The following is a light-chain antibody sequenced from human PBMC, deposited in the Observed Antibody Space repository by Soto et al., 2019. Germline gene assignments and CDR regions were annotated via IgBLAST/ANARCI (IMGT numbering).Light chain of an antibody. Sequence: EIVMTQSPDTLSVSPGERATLSCRASQSVSSQLTWYQHKPGQAPRLLIYGASTRATGIPARFSGSGSGTEFTLTISSLQSEDFAVYYWLQYNDWPPLTFGGGTKVEIK. CDR1: QSVSSQ. CDR2: GAS. V-gene: IGKV3-15*01. J-gene: IGKJ4*01. CDR3: LQYNDWPPLT.